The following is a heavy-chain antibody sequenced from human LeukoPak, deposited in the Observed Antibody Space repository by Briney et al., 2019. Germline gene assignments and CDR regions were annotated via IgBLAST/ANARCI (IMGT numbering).Heavy chain of an antibody. V-gene: IGHV4-59*01. CDR2: IYYSGST. CDR1: GGSLSNYY. CDR3: ARIDILTGYYPDY. Sequence: SETLSLTCTVSGGSLSNYYWSWIRQPPGKGLEWIGYIYYSGSTNYNPSLKSRVTISVDTSKNQFSLKLSSVTAADTAVYYCARIDILTGYYPDYWGQGTLVTVSS. D-gene: IGHD3-9*01. J-gene: IGHJ4*02.